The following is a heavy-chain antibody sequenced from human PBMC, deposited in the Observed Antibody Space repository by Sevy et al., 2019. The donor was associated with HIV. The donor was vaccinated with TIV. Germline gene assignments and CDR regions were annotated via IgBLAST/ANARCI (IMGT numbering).Heavy chain of an antibody. J-gene: IGHJ4*02. Sequence: GGSLRLSCAASGFAFYDYSMSWIRQAPGKGLEWVATLSFGCGMINEADSVKDRFTISRDNSKNSFYLQMDNLRVEDTALYYCAREGCTRPHDYWGQGTRVTVSS. CDR1: GFAFYDYS. CDR2: LSFGCGMI. V-gene: IGHV3-23*01. D-gene: IGHD2-8*01. CDR3: AREGCTRPHDY.